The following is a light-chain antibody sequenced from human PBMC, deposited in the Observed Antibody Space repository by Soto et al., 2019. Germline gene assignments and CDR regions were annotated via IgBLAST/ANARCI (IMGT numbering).Light chain of an antibody. CDR2: DND. J-gene: IGLJ2*01. CDR1: SSNIGNNY. Sequence: QSVLTQPPSVSAAPGQKVTISCSGSSSNIGNNYVSWYQQISGAAPKLLIYDNDRRPSGIPDRFSGSKSGTSATLGITGLQPGDEADYYCATWDSSLNGAVFGGGTKLTVL. CDR3: ATWDSSLNGAV. V-gene: IGLV1-51*01.